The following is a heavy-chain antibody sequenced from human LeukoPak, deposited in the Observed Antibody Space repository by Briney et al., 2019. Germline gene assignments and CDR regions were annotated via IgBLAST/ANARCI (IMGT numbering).Heavy chain of an antibody. CDR2: INHSGST. J-gene: IGHJ4*02. V-gene: IGHV4-34*01. D-gene: IGHD1-26*01. CDR1: GGSFSGYY. Sequence: PSETLSLTCAVYGGSFSGYYWSWIRQPPGKGLEWIGEINHSGSTNYNPSLKSRVTISVDTSKNQSSLKLSSVTAADTAVYYCARSAYSGSYGYWGQGTLVTVSS. CDR3: ARSAYSGSYGY.